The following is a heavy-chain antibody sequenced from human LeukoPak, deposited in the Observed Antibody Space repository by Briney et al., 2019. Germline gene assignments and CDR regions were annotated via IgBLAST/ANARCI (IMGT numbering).Heavy chain of an antibody. Sequence: PGGSLRLSCAASGLTVSSSYMSWVRQAPGKGLEWVSTINWNGGSTDYADSVKGRFTISRESVQNSLYLHMNSLRAEDTAFYFCTRDSGSGRLDSWGQGTLVTVSS. D-gene: IGHD2-15*01. CDR1: GLTVSSSY. J-gene: IGHJ5*01. CDR3: TRDSGSGRLDS. CDR2: INWNGGST. V-gene: IGHV3-20*04.